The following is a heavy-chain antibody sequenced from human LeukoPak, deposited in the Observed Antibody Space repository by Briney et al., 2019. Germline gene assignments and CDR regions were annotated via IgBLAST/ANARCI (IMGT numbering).Heavy chain of an antibody. CDR2: IWYDGSNK. V-gene: IGHV3-33*01. Sequence: GGSLRLSCAASGFTFSSYGMHWVRQAPGKGLEWVAVIWYDGSNKYYADSVKGRFTISRDNSKNTLYLQMNSLRAEDTAVYYCARDMGYCSSTSCYTFLDYRGQGTLVTVSS. CDR1: GFTFSSYG. CDR3: ARDMGYCSSTSCYTFLDY. D-gene: IGHD2-2*02. J-gene: IGHJ4*02.